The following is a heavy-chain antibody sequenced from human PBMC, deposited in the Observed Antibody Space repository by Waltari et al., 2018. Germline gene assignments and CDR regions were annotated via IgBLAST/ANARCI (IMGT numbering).Heavy chain of an antibody. CDR2: IYYSGGT. Sequence: QVQLQESGPGLVKPSETLSLTCTVSGGSISSYYWSWIRQPPGKGLEWIGYIYYSGGTNYNPSLKSRVTISVDTSKNQFSLKLSSVTAADTAVYYCARQGGVVVPAAFNFDYWGQGTLVTVSS. CDR1: GGSISSYY. D-gene: IGHD2-2*01. CDR3: ARQGGVVVPAAFNFDY. J-gene: IGHJ4*02. V-gene: IGHV4-59*08.